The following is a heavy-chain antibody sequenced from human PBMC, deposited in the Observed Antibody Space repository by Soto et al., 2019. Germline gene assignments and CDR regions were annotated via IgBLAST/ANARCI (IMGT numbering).Heavy chain of an antibody. J-gene: IGHJ6*02. D-gene: IGHD3-10*01. V-gene: IGHV3-21*01. CDR2: ISSSSSYI. CDR3: ARDGLWFGELGSGMDV. Sequence: GGSLRLSCAASGFTFSSYIMNWVRQAPGKGLEWVSSISSSSSYIYYADSVKGRFTISRDNAKNSLYLQMNSLRAEDTAVYYCARDGLWFGELGSGMDVWGQGTTVTVSS. CDR1: GFTFSSYI.